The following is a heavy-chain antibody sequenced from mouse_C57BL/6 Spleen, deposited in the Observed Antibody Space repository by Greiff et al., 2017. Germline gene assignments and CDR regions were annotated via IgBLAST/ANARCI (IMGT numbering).Heavy chain of an antibody. V-gene: IGHV3-3*01. J-gene: IGHJ1*03. CDR3: ASSGSSYWYFDV. D-gene: IGHD1-1*01. CDR2: TFYSGIP. Sequence: EVQVVESGPSLVRPSQTLSLTCTVTGFSINSDCYWIWIRQFPGNKLEYIGYTFYSGIPYYNPSLESRTYITRDTSKNQFSLKLSSVTTEDTATYDCASSGSSYWYFDVWGTGTTVTVSS. CDR1: GFSINSDCY.